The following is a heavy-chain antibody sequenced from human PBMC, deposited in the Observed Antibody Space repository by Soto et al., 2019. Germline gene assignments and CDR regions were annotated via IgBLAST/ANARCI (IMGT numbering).Heavy chain of an antibody. V-gene: IGHV4-39*01. CDR1: GGSISSSSYY. CDR2: IYYSGST. Sequence: PSETLSLTCTVSGGSISSSSYYWGWIRQPPGKGLEWIGSIYYSGSTYYNPSLKSRITISVDTSKNQFSLKLSSVTAADTAVYYCARHMGAAAGTEGGFEPWGQGTLVTVSS. CDR3: ARHMGAAAGTEGGFEP. J-gene: IGHJ5*01. D-gene: IGHD6-13*01.